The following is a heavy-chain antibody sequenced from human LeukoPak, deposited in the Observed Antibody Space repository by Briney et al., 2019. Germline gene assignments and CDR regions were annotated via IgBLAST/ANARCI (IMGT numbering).Heavy chain of an antibody. Sequence: SETLSLTCTVSGGSIRSSYYYWGWIRQPPGKGLEWIGSIYDSGSTYYNPSLKSRVTISIDTSKNQFSLKLSSVTAADTAVYYCARGSYCSGGNCYSLPGLRWFDPWGQGTLVTVSS. J-gene: IGHJ5*02. V-gene: IGHV4-39*07. CDR3: ARGSYCSGGNCYSLPGLRWFDP. CDR1: GGSIRSSYYY. D-gene: IGHD2-15*01. CDR2: IYDSGST.